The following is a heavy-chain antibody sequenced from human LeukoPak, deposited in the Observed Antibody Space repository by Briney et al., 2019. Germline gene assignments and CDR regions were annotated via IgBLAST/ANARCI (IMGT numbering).Heavy chain of an antibody. Sequence: ASVKVSCKASGGTFSSYAISWVRQAPGQGLEWMAWINPSNGDTNYAQKFQGRVTMTRDTSISTAYMELTRLISDDTAVYYCARVGSSGWYVHPTLDYWGKGTLVTVSS. D-gene: IGHD6-19*01. V-gene: IGHV1-2*02. CDR1: GGTFSSYA. CDR2: INPSNGDT. CDR3: ARVGSSGWYVHPTLDY. J-gene: IGHJ4*02.